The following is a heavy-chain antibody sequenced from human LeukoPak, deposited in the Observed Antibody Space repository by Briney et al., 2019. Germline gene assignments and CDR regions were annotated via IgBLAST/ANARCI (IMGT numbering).Heavy chain of an antibody. D-gene: IGHD1-26*01. J-gene: IGHJ6*02. CDR2: ISGYNGNT. V-gene: IGHV1-18*01. CDR3: ARDRGNNSGSYGYYYGMYV. CDR1: GYSFTTYG. Sequence: ASVKVSCKPSGYSFTTYGVTWVRQAPGQGLEWVGLISGYNGNTNYAQKLQGRVTMTTDTSTSTAYMELRSLRSDDTAVYYCARDRGNNSGSYGYYYGMYVWGQGTTVTVSS.